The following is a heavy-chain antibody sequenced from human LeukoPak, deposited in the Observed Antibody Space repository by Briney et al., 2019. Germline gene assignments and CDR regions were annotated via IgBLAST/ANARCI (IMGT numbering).Heavy chain of an antibody. J-gene: IGHJ5*02. CDR2: INAGNGNT. D-gene: IGHD6-6*01. V-gene: IGHV1-3*01. CDR3: ARDRGSRWFDP. CDR1: GYTFTSYA. Sequence: ASVKVSCKASGYTFTSYAMHWVRQAPGQRLEWMGWINAGNGNTKYSQKFQGRVTITRDTSASTAYMELSSLRSEDTAVHYCARDRGSRWFDPWGQGTLVTVSS.